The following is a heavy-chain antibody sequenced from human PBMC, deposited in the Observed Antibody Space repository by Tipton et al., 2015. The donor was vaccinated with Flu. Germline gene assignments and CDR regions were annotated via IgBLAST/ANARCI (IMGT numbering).Heavy chain of an antibody. Sequence: QLVQSGGGVVQPGRPLRLSCAASGFTFSSYGMHWVRQAPGKGLEWVAVIWYDGSNKYYADSVKGRFTISRDNSKNTLYLQMNSLRAEDTAVYYCARDRNDYYDSSGYVFGFDIDYWGQGTLVTVSS. V-gene: IGHV3-33*01. CDR1: GFTFSSYG. CDR2: IWYDGSNK. J-gene: IGHJ4*02. D-gene: IGHD3-22*01. CDR3: ARDRNDYYDSSGYVFGFDIDY.